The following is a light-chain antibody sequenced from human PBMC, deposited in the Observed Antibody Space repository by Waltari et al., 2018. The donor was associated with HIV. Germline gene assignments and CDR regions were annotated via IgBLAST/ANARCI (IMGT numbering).Light chain of an antibody. Sequence: QSVLTPPPSTSGTPGQRVTISCSGSSSNIGRHYVYWYRQLPGTAPKIVMYRDDQRPSGVPVRFSGSKSGTSASLAISWLRSEDEADDFCATWDDSLSGSVFGGGTKLTVL. CDR3: ATWDDSLSGSV. J-gene: IGLJ3*02. V-gene: IGLV1-47*01. CDR2: RDD. CDR1: SSNIGRHY.